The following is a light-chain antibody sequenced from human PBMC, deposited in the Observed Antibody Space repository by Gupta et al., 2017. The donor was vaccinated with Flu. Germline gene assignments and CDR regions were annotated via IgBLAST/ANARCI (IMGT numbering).Light chain of an antibody. CDR2: AAS. Sequence: VGDRVTITCRTSQGVNSYLAWYQQKPGKVPKLLIYAASTLQSGVPSRFSGSGYGTDFTLTISSLQPEDVATYYCQKYNYALIFTFGPGTRVDLK. J-gene: IGKJ3*01. CDR3: QKYNYALIFT. V-gene: IGKV1-27*01. CDR1: QGVNSY.